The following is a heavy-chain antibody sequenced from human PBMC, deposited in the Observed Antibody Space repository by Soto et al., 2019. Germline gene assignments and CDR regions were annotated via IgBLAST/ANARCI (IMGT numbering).Heavy chain of an antibody. J-gene: IGHJ1*01. D-gene: IGHD1-20*01. CDR2: ITGGGNT. Sequence: DVQLLESGGGWVQPGVSLRLSCVGCGFSCSYAIIWVRQAPGKGPEWVSGITGGGNTEYAAPVKGRFTISRDNSKNTVYLHMNSRRVEDTAMYYCANDPVYKDGFSLVSVWGQGTLVTFS. CDR3: ANDPVYKDGFSLVSV. CDR1: GFSCSYA. V-gene: IGHV3-23*01.